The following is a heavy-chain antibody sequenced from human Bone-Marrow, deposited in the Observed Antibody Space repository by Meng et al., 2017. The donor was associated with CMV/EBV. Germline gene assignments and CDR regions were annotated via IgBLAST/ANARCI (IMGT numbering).Heavy chain of an antibody. Sequence: GGSLRLSCAASGFTVSSNYMSWVRQAPGKGLEWVSVIYSGGSTYYADSVKGRFTISRDNSKNTLYLQMNSLRAEDTAVYYCAREVEDWGEGYWGQGTLVTVSS. J-gene: IGHJ4*02. CDR2: IYSGGST. CDR3: AREVEDWGEGY. V-gene: IGHV3-66*02. D-gene: IGHD3-16*01. CDR1: GFTVSSNY.